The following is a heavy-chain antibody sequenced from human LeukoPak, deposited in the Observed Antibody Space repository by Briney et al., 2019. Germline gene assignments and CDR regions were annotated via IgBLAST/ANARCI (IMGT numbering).Heavy chain of an antibody. Sequence: PSETLSLTCTVSGGSISSHYWSWIRQPPGKGLEWIGYIYYSGSTNYNPSLKSRVTISVDTSKNQFSLKLSSVTAADTAVYYCARNSAHYYYYYMDVWGKGTTVTVSS. CDR2: IYYSGST. D-gene: IGHD3-10*01. CDR1: GGSISSHY. J-gene: IGHJ6*03. CDR3: ARNSAHYYYYYMDV. V-gene: IGHV4-59*11.